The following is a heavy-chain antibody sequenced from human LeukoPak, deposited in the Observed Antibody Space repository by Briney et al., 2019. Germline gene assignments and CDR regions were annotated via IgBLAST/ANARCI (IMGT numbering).Heavy chain of an antibody. CDR3: ANLETITGRGSGY. V-gene: IGHV3-23*01. D-gene: IGHD5-24*01. Sequence: QPGGSLRLSCATSGFTFRSYVMSWVRQAPGKGLEWVSSISGSGGTTYYADSVEGRFAISRDNSKNTLYLQMNSLRDEDTAIYYCANLETITGRGSGYWGQGTLITVSS. CDR1: GFTFRSYV. J-gene: IGHJ4*02. CDR2: ISGSGGTT.